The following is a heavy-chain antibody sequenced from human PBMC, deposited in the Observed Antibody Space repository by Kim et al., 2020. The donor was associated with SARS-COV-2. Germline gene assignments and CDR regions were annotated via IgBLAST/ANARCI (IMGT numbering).Heavy chain of an antibody. D-gene: IGHD6-19*01. J-gene: IGHJ6*02. V-gene: IGHV1-3*01. CDR2: INADNGNT. Sequence: ASVKVSCKASGYTFTSYAIHWVRQAPGQRLEWMGWINADNGNTKYSQKFQGRVTITRDTSASTAYMELSSLRSEDTAVYYCAVDLGIAVAGWGLGEIDVWGQGTTVTVSS. CDR3: AVDLGIAVAGWGLGEIDV. CDR1: GYTFTSYA.